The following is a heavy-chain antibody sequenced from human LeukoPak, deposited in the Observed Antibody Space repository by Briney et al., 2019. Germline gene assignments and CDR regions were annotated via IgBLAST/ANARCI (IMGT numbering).Heavy chain of an antibody. Sequence: SETLSLTCTVSGGSISSYYWNWIRQPPGKGLEWIGYISYSGSTNYNPSLKSRVTISVDTSKNRFSLKLSSVTAADTAMYYCARLRGDSPLYYFDYWGREPWSPSPQ. V-gene: IGHV4-59*08. D-gene: IGHD3-16*01. CDR1: GGSISSYY. CDR3: ARLRGDSPLYYFDY. J-gene: IGHJ4*02. CDR2: ISYSGST.